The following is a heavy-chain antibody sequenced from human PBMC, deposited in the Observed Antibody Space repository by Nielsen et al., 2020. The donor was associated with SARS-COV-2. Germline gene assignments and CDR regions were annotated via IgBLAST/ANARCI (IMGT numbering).Heavy chain of an antibody. CDR1: GFTFDDYG. V-gene: IGHV3-20*04. CDR2: INWNGGST. Sequence: GESLKISCAASGFTFDDYGMSWVRQAPGKGLEWVSGINWNGGSTGYTDSVKGRFTISRDNAKNSLYLQMNSLRAEDTAVYYCTVTGGYWGQGTLVTVSS. J-gene: IGHJ4*02. CDR3: TVTGGY. D-gene: IGHD4-17*01.